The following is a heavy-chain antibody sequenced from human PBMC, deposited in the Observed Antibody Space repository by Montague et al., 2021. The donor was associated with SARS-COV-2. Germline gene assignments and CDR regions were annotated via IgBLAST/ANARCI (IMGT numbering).Heavy chain of an antibody. CDR3: ARGLSRYSSGKTPFLHSEMDV. CDR1: GGSISSYY. V-gene: IGHV4-59*01. D-gene: IGHD6-19*01. J-gene: IGHJ6*02. CDR2: IYYSGST. Sequence: SETLSLTCTVSGGSISSYYWSWIRQPPGKGLEWIGDIYYSGSTNYNPSLKSRVTLSVGTSKNQFSLKLRSVTAADTAVYYCARGLSRYSSGKTPFLHSEMDVWGQGTTVTVSS.